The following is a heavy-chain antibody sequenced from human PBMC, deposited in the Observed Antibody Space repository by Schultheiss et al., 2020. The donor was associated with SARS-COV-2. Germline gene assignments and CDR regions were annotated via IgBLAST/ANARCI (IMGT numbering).Heavy chain of an antibody. D-gene: IGHD3-22*01. J-gene: IGHJ5*02. CDR1: GGSISSSNW. CDR3: ARFTTLQDNWFDP. Sequence: SETLSLTCAVSGGSISSSNWWSWVRQPPGKGLEWIGYIYYSGSTYYNPSLKSRVTISVDTSKNQFSLKLSSVTAADTAVYYCARFTTLQDNWFDPWGQGTLVTVSS. CDR2: IYYSGST. V-gene: IGHV4-4*02.